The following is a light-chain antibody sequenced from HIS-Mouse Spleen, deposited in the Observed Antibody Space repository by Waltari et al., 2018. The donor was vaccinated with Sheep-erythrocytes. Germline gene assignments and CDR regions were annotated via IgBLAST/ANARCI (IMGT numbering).Light chain of an antibody. Sequence: QSALTQPPSVSGSPGQSVTISCTGTSRDVGSYNRVPWYQQPPGTAPKLMIYEVSNRPSGVPDRFSGSKSGNTASLTISGLQAEDEADYYCSLYTSSSTLVFGGGTKLTVL. CDR3: SLYTSSSTLV. CDR1: SRDVGSYNR. CDR2: EVS. J-gene: IGLJ2*01. V-gene: IGLV2-18*01.